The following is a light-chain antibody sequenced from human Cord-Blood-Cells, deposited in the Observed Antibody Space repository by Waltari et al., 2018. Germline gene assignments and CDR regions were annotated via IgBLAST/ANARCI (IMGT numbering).Light chain of an antibody. CDR1: SSNIGAGYG. CDR2: GNS. CDR3: QSYDSSLSGSVV. V-gene: IGLV1-40*01. J-gene: IGLJ2*01. Sequence: QSVLTQPPSVSGAPGQRVTISCTGSSSNIGAGYGVHRYQQLPGTAPKLLIYGNSNRPSGVPDRFSGSKSGTSASLAITGLQAEDEADYYCQSYDSSLSGSVVFGGGTKLTVL.